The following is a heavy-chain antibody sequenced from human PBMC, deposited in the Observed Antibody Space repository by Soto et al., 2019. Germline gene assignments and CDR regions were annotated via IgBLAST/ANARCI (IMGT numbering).Heavy chain of an antibody. CDR3: ARGVPDSYGRAAFYY. D-gene: IGHD5-18*01. V-gene: IGHV3-7*03. J-gene: IGHJ4*02. Sequence: EVQLVESGGGLVQPGGSLRLSCAASGFTFSTYWMTWVRQAPGKGLEWVANIKQDGSEKYYVDSVKGRFTISRDTAKNSLYLQMNSLRAEYTAVYYCARGVPDSYGRAAFYYWGQSTLVTVSS. CDR1: GFTFSTYW. CDR2: IKQDGSEK.